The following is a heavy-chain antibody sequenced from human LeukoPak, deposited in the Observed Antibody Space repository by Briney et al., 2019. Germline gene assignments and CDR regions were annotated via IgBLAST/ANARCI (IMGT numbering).Heavy chain of an antibody. CDR2: IYYSGST. D-gene: IGHD5-18*01. CDR1: GGSISSGSYY. J-gene: IGHJ3*02. V-gene: IGHV4-39*01. Sequence: SETLSLTCTVSGGSISSGSYYWSWIRQPPGKGLEWIGSIYYSGSTYYNPSLKSRVTISVDTSKNQFSLKLSFVTAADTAVYYCARGRDTAMVDDAFDIWGQGTMVTVSS. CDR3: ARGRDTAMVDDAFDI.